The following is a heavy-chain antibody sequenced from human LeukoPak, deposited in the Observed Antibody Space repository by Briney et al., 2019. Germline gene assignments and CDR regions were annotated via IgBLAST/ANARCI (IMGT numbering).Heavy chain of an antibody. J-gene: IGHJ5*02. V-gene: IGHV3-21*01. CDR2: ISSSGNYI. CDR1: GFMFSSYS. Sequence: GGCLRLSCAASGFMFSSYSMNWVGQAPGKGLECISSISSSGNYIYYADSVKGRFTISRDNAKNSLVLQMNSLRAEDTAVYYCAKRVSSSQYNWFDPWGQGTRVSVSS. CDR3: AKRVSSSQYNWFDP. D-gene: IGHD6-13*01.